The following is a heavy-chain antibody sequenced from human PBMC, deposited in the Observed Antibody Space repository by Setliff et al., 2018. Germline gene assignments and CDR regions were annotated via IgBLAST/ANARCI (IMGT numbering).Heavy chain of an antibody. D-gene: IGHD1-1*01. Sequence: SETLSLTCTVSGDSISSRRNYWGWFRQPAGKELEWIGQIYTSWSTNYNPSLKSRVTISLDTSKNQFSLSLTSVTAEDTAVYYCARTGTYRYFDYWGQGILVTVSS. J-gene: IGHJ4*02. V-gene: IGHV4-61*09. CDR2: IYTSWST. CDR1: GDSISSRRNY. CDR3: ARTGTYRYFDY.